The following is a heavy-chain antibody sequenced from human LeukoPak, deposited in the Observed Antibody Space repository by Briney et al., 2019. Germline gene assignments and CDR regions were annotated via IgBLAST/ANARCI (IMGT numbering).Heavy chain of an antibody. V-gene: IGHV1-69*01. D-gene: IGHD3-16*02. J-gene: IGHJ4*02. Sequence: GASVKVSCKASGGTFSSYAISWVRQAPGQGLEWMGGIIPIFGTANYAQKFQGRVTITADESTSTAYMELSSLRSEDTAVYYCARGVNYDHVWGSYRGIYYFDYWGQGTLVTVSS. CDR1: GGTFSSYA. CDR3: ARGVNYDHVWGSYRGIYYFDY. CDR2: IIPIFGTA.